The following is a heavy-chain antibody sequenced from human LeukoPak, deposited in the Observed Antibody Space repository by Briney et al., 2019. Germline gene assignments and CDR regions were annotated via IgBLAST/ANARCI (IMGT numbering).Heavy chain of an antibody. CDR2: ISYDGSNK. Sequence: GGSLRLSCAASGFTFSSYAMHWVRQAPGKGLEWVAVISYDGSNKYYADSVKGRFTISRDNSKNTLYLQMNSLRAEDTAVYYCARAVRPEWYFDYWGQGTLVTVSS. V-gene: IGHV3-30-3*01. D-gene: IGHD3-10*01. CDR3: ARAVRPEWYFDY. J-gene: IGHJ4*02. CDR1: GFTFSSYA.